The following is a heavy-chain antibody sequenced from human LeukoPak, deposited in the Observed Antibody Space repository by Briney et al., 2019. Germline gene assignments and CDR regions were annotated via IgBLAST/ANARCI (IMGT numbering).Heavy chain of an antibody. CDR3: ARDQEGGTNYFVY. CDR1: GFTFSSYG. V-gene: IGHV3-30*03. CDR2: ISYDGSNK. D-gene: IGHD1-7*01. J-gene: IGHJ4*02. Sequence: GRSLRLSCAASGFTFSSYGMHWVRQAPGKGLEWVAVISYDGSNKYYADSVKGRFTISRDNSKNTLYLQMSSLRAEDTAVYYCARDQEGGTNYFVYWGQGTLVTVSS.